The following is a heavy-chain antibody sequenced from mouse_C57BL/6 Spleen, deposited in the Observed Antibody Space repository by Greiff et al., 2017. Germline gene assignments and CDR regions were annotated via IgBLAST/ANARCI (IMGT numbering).Heavy chain of an antibody. J-gene: IGHJ4*01. CDR1: GFNIKDYY. CDR3: ASRDYYDAMDY. V-gene: IGHV14-2*01. CDR2: IDTEDGET. D-gene: IGHD2-4*01. Sequence: VQLKQSGAELVKPGDSVKLSCTASGFNIKDYYMHWVKQRTEQGLEWIGRIDTEDGETKYAPKFQGKATITAETAANTAYLQLSSLTTADTAVYYCASRDYYDAMDYWGQGTSVTVSS.